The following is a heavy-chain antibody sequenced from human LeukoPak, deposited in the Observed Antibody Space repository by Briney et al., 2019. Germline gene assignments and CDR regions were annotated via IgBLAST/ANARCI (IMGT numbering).Heavy chain of an antibody. D-gene: IGHD1-26*01. V-gene: IGHV3-66*01. CDR1: GFGVSRNY. CDR3: ARSQSLGY. CDR2: IYSGGST. Sequence: PGGSLRLSCAASGFGVSRNYMTWVRQAPGEGLEWVSLIYSGGSTSYADSVKGRFTISRDNSKNTLYLQMNSLRAEDTAMYYCARSQSLGYWGQGTLVTVSS. J-gene: IGHJ4*02.